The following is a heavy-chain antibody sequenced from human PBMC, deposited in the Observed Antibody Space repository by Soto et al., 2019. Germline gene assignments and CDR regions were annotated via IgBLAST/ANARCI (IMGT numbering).Heavy chain of an antibody. D-gene: IGHD3-3*01. V-gene: IGHV3-23*01. J-gene: IGHJ5*02. CDR1: GLTLSSYA. CDR3: AKKDYDFWGGRIWFDP. Sequence: GSLRLSCAASGLTLSSYAMSWVRQAPGKGLEWVSAISGSGGSTYYADSVKGRFTISRDNSKNTLYLQMNSLRAEDTAVYYCAKKDYDFWGGRIWFDPWGQGTLVTVSS. CDR2: ISGSGGST.